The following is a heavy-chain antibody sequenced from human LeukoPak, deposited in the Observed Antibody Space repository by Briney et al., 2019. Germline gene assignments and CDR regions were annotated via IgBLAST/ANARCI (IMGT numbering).Heavy chain of an antibody. V-gene: IGHV3-48*01. CDR2: ISSSSSTI. CDR1: GFTFSSYS. J-gene: IGHJ5*02. CDR3: ARCYVGSSGTSCYYSA. D-gene: IGHD2-2*01. Sequence: GGSLRLSCAASGFTFSSYSMNWVRQAPGKGLEWVSYISSSSSTIYYADSVKGRFTISRDNAKNSLYLQMNSLRAEDTAVYYCARCYVGSSGTSCYYSAWGQGTLVTVSS.